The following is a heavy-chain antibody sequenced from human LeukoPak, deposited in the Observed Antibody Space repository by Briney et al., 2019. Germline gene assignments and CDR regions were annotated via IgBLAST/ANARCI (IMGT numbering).Heavy chain of an antibody. D-gene: IGHD2-2*01. CDR1: GYTFTSYD. CDR3: ARGKYCSSTSCYYYYMDV. Sequence: ASVKVSCEASGYTFTSYDINWVRQATGQGLEWMGWMNPNSGNTGYAQKFQGRVTMTRNTSISTAYMELSSLRSEDTAVYYCARGKYCSSTSCYYYYMDVWGKGTTVTVSS. V-gene: IGHV1-8*01. J-gene: IGHJ6*03. CDR2: MNPNSGNT.